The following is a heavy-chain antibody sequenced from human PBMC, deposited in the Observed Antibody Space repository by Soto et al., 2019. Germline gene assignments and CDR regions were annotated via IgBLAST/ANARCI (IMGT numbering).Heavy chain of an antibody. CDR3: ARGTGGSAYDILTGYPLEM. J-gene: IGHJ3*02. CDR2: INTATGNR. CDR1: GYRFTKYA. Sequence: QGQFVQSGAEVTKPGASVKVSCKASGYRFTKYAMHWVRQAPGQSLEWMGWINTATGNRTYSQQFQGRATIARATPPTTRYRERSSVTAENTAVYYGARGTGGSAYDILTGYPLEMWGQGTMVIVSS. V-gene: IGHV1-3*04. D-gene: IGHD3-9*01.